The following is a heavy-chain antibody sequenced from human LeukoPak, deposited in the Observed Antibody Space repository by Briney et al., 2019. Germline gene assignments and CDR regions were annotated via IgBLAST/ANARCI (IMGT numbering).Heavy chain of an antibody. V-gene: IGHV3-30*02. Sequence: GGSLRLSCAASGFTFSSYGMHWVRQAPGKGLEWVAFIRYDGSNKYYADSVKGRFTISRDNSKNTLYLQMNSLRAEDTAVYYCARALPYSSSWYSGFDYWGQGTLVTVSS. CDR1: GFTFSSYG. CDR3: ARALPYSSSWYSGFDY. J-gene: IGHJ4*02. CDR2: IRYDGSNK. D-gene: IGHD6-13*01.